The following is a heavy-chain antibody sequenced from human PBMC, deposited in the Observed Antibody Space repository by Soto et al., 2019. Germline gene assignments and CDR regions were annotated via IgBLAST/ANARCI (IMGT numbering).Heavy chain of an antibody. J-gene: IGHJ5*02. CDR2: ISAFNGNT. CDR1: GYIFTSYG. Sequence: ASVKVSCKASGYIFTSYGITWVRQAPGQGLEWMGWISAFNGNTNYAQKLQGRVTVTTDTSTSTAYMELRRLRSDDTAVYYCARAAQAGPITGTLCPNSFDPWGQGTLVTVSS. CDR3: ARAAQAGPITGTLCPNSFDP. D-gene: IGHD1-7*01. V-gene: IGHV1-18*01.